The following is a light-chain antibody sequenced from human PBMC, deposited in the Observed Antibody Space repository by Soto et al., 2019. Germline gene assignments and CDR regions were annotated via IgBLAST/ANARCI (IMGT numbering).Light chain of an antibody. CDR2: DAS. CDR3: QQRVDWLT. CDR1: QSVSIY. V-gene: IGKV3-11*01. J-gene: IGKJ4*01. Sequence: EIVLTQSPGTLSLSPGDRATLSCRASQSVSIYLAWYQQKPGQAPRLLIYDASNRVTGIPARFSGRGSGTDFTLNISSVEPEDLAVYYCQQRVDWLTFGGGTKLEIK.